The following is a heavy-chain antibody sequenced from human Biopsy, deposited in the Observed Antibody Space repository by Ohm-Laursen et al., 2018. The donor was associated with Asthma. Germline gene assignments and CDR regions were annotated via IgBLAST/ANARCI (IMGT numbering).Heavy chain of an antibody. Sequence: SQTLSLTCPVSPGSINDYYWNWIRQFPGKGLEWIGYVHSSGSTRFNPPLKSRVTVSVDTSVDQVSLKLSSVSAADTAIYYCARATSTWSQSGPHFFDHWGPGTLVTVSS. CDR2: VHSSGST. V-gene: IGHV4-59*01. D-gene: IGHD6-13*01. CDR3: ARATSTWSQSGPHFFDH. J-gene: IGHJ5*02. CDR1: PGSINDYY.